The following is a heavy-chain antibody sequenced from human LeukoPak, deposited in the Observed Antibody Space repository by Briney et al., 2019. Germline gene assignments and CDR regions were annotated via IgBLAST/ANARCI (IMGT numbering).Heavy chain of an antibody. CDR2: INPNNGGT. D-gene: IGHD3-3*01. CDR1: GFTFTGYY. Sequence: ASVKVSCKASGFTFTGYYVHWVRQAPGQGLEWMGWINPNNGGTNYAQKFQGRVTMTRDTSISTAYMELSRLRSDDTAVYYCARDKRFLEWLLYFDYWGQGTLVTVSS. J-gene: IGHJ4*02. V-gene: IGHV1-2*02. CDR3: ARDKRFLEWLLYFDY.